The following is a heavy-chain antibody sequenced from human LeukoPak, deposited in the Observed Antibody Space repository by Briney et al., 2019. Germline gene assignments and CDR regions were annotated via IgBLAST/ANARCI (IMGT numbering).Heavy chain of an antibody. V-gene: IGHV3-13*01. CDR1: GFTFRDYD. CDR2: IGIRDDT. Sequence: AGGSLRLSCAASGFTFRDYDMHWVRQVPGRGLEWVSPIGIRDDTHYPDSVKGRFTISRENAKNSLYLQMNTLRDGDTAMYYCIRGGIRVSGIDAFDIWGQGTMVTVSS. J-gene: IGHJ3*02. CDR3: IRGGIRVSGIDAFDI. D-gene: IGHD5/OR15-5a*01.